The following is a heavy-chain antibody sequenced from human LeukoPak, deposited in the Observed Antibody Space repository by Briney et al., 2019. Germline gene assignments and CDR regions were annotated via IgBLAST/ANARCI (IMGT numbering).Heavy chain of an antibody. CDR1: GGSITSSNW. CDR3: ARERYYGSGSSSLYY. D-gene: IGHD3-10*01. V-gene: IGHV4-4*02. Sequence: PSGTLSLTCAVSGGSITSSNWWSWVRQPPGTGLEWIGEIYYTGSTNYNPSLKSRVTISVDTSKNQFSLKLSSVTAADTAVYYCARERYYGSGSSSLYYWGQGTLVTVSS. J-gene: IGHJ4*02. CDR2: IYYTGST.